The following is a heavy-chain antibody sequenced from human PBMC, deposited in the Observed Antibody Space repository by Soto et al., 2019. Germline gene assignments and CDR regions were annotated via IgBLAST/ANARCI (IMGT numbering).Heavy chain of an antibody. CDR2: IYYSGST. CDR3: ARGPRRQWLVFY. CDR1: GGSISSGDYY. J-gene: IGHJ4*02. V-gene: IGHV4-30-4*01. Sequence: SETLSLTCTVSGGSISSGDYYWSWIRQPPGKGLEWIGYIYYSGSTYYNPSLKSRVTISVDTSKNQFSLKLSSVTAADTAVYYCARGPRRQWLVFYWGQGNLVTVSS. D-gene: IGHD6-19*01.